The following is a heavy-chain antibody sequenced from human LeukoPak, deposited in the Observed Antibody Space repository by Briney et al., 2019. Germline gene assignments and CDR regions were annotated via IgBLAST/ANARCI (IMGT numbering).Heavy chain of an antibody. Sequence: SETLSLTCTVSGGSISSYYWSWIRQPPGKGLEWIGYIYYSGSTNYNPSLKSRVTISVDTSKNRFSLKLSSVTAADTAVYYRARVPRIAARPYYFDYWGQGTLVTVSS. V-gene: IGHV4-59*01. J-gene: IGHJ4*02. CDR1: GGSISSYY. CDR2: IYYSGST. D-gene: IGHD6-6*01. CDR3: ARVPRIAARPYYFDY.